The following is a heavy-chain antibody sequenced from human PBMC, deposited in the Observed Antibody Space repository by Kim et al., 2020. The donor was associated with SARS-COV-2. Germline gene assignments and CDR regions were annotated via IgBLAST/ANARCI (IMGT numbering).Heavy chain of an antibody. V-gene: IGHV1-46*01. D-gene: IGHD5-18*01. CDR3: ARRGLIQLWVPLDY. Sequence: AQKFQGRVTMTRDTSTSTGYMELSSLRSEDTAVYYCARRGLIQLWVPLDYWGQGTLVTVSS. J-gene: IGHJ4*02.